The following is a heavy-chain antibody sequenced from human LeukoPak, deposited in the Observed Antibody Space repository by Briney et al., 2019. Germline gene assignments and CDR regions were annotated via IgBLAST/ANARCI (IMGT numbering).Heavy chain of an antibody. D-gene: IGHD3-16*01. V-gene: IGHV3-7*03. J-gene: IGHJ4*02. CDR2: IRQDGGEK. CDR3: ARDNPFGGY. Sequence: GGSLRLSCAASGFAFSTFWMSWVRQAPGKGLEWVANIRQDGGEKNYVDSVKGRFTISRDNAKNSLYLQMNSLRAEDTALYYCARDNPFGGYWGQGTLVTVSS. CDR1: GFAFSTFW.